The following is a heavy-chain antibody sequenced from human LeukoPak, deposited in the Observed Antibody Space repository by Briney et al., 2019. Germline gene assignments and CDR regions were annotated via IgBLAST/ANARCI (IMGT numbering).Heavy chain of an antibody. D-gene: IGHD3-22*01. Sequence: SQTLSLTCAISGDSVSSNSAAWNWIRQSPSRGLEWLGRTYYRSKWYNDYAVSVKSRITINPDTSKNQFSLQLNSVTPEDTAVHYCARGLVVVNSSSWFDPWGQGTLVTVSS. CDR1: GDSVSSNSAA. CDR3: ARGLVVVNSSSWFDP. J-gene: IGHJ5*02. V-gene: IGHV6-1*01. CDR2: TYYRSKWYN.